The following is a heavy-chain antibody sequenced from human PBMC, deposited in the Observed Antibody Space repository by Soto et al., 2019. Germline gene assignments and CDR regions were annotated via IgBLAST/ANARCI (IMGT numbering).Heavy chain of an antibody. Sequence: QVQLVESGGGLVKPGGSLRLSCAASGFTFSDYYMSWIRQAPGKGLEWVSYISSSSSYTNYADSVKGRFTISRDNAKNALYLQMNSLRAEDTAVYYCARASPRYYDFWSGLHYYYDGMDVWGQGTTVTVSS. CDR2: ISSSSSYT. CDR3: ARASPRYYDFWSGLHYYYDGMDV. D-gene: IGHD3-3*01. J-gene: IGHJ6*02. V-gene: IGHV3-11*06. CDR1: GFTFSDYY.